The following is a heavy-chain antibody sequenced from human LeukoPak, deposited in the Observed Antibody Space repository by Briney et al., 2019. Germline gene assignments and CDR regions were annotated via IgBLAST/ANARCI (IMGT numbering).Heavy chain of an antibody. D-gene: IGHD4-17*01. CDR2: ISAYNGNT. CDR1: GYTCTSYG. V-gene: IGHV1-18*01. J-gene: IGHJ5*02. Sequence: ASVKVSCKASGYTCTSYGISWVRQAPGQGLEWMGWISAYNGNTNYAQKLQGRVTMTTDTSTSTAYMELRSLRSDDTAVYYCATQVTVTPRGWFDPWGQGTLVTVSS. CDR3: ATQVTVTPRGWFDP.